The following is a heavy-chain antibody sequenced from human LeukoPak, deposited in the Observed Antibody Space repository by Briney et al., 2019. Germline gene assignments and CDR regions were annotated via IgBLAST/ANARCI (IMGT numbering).Heavy chain of an antibody. CDR3: ARDRAVTQVWVEFDS. D-gene: IGHD3-16*01. CDR1: GFTFRNNW. J-gene: IGHJ5*01. V-gene: IGHV3-66*03. Sequence: GGSLRLSCAASGFTFRNNWMTWVRQAPGKGLEWVSLIRDSGATFYADSVKGRFTISRDNSKNTIYLQMNRLRVEDTAVYFCARDRAVTQVWVEFDSWGQGTQVTVSS. CDR2: IRDSGAT.